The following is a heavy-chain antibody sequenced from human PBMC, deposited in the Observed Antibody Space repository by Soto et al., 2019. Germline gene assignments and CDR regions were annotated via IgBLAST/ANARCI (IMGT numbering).Heavy chain of an antibody. Sequence: SETLSLTCTVSGGSISSGGYYWSWIRQHPGKGLEWIGYIYYSGSTYYNPSLKSRVTISVDTSKNQFSLKLSSVTAADTAVYYCARDTPYVDTAMVKGPYYYYGMDVWGQGTTVS. V-gene: IGHV4-31*03. CDR3: ARDTPYVDTAMVKGPYYYYGMDV. CDR1: GGSISSGGYY. CDR2: IYYSGST. J-gene: IGHJ6*02. D-gene: IGHD5-18*01.